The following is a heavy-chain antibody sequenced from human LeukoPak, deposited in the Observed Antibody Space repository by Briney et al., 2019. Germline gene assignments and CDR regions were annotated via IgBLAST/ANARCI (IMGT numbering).Heavy chain of an antibody. CDR1: GYSISSGYY. CDR2: IYHSGST. J-gene: IGHJ4*02. CDR3: ARKVSYYHPYYFDY. D-gene: IGHD3-22*01. Sequence: SETLSLTCTVSGYSISSGYYWGWIRQPPGKGLEWIGSIYHSGSTYYNPSLKSRVTISVDTSKNQFSLKLSPVTAADTAVYYCARKVSYYHPYYFDYWGQGTLVTVSS. V-gene: IGHV4-38-2*02.